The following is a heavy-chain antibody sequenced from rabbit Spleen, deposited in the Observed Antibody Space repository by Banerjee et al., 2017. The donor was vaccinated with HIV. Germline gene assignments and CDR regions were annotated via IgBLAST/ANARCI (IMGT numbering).Heavy chain of an antibody. Sequence: HLTETGGGLVQPGGSLTLSCKASGFDFTNYYISWVRQAPGKGLEWIGIIYGAKGSTDYASWVNGRFTISSDNAQSTVDLKMTSLTAADTATYFCAREDVGGSVSLWGPGTLVTVS. CDR2: IYGAKGST. J-gene: IGHJ4*01. CDR1: GFDFTNYY. V-gene: IGHV1S7*01. D-gene: IGHD1-1*01. CDR3: AREDVGGSVSL.